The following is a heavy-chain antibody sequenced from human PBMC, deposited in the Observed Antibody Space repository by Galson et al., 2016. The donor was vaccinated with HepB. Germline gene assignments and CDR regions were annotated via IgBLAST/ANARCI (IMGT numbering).Heavy chain of an antibody. CDR2: VYYTGRA. Sequence: SETLFLTCSVSGYSINNGYSWGWIRLPPGKGLEWFGCVYYTGRAYYNPFPKSPVNISVNMSKSQFSLILTSVTAADTAVYYRAAGRPPRYFDFWGLGNVVFVSS. J-gene: IGHJ4*02. V-gene: IGHV4-38-2*02. CDR1: GYSINNGYS. CDR3: AAGRPPRYFDF. D-gene: IGHD3-10*01.